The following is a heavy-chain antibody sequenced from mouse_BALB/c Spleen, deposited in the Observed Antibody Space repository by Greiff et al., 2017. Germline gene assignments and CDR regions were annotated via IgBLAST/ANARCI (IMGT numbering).Heavy chain of an antibody. CDR2: IWAGGST. V-gene: IGHV2-9*02. Sequence: VKLMESGPGLVAPSQSLSITCTVSGFSLTSYGVHWVRQPPGKGLEWLGVIWAGGSTNYNSALMSRLSISKDNSKSQVFLKMNSLQTDDTAMYYCAREGIAWFAYWGQGTLVTVSA. J-gene: IGHJ3*01. CDR1: GFSLTSYG. CDR3: AREGIAWFAY.